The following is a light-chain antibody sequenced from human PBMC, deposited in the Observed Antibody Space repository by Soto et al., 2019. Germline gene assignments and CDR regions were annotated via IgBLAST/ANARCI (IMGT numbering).Light chain of an antibody. V-gene: IGLV2-14*01. CDR3: SSYTSSSTLYVV. Sequence: QSVLTQPASVSGSPGQSITISCTGTSSDVGGYNYVSWYQQHPGKAPKLMIYDVSNRPSGVSNRFSGSKSGNTASLTISGLQAEDEADHYCSSYTSSSTLYVVFGGGTKVTVL. CDR2: DVS. CDR1: SSDVGGYNY. J-gene: IGLJ2*01.